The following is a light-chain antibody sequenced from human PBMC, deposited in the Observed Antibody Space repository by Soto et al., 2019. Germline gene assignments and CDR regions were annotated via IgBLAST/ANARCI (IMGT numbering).Light chain of an antibody. V-gene: IGKV3-15*01. Sequence: DRVLPQAPSTLSLSPGERATLSCSAIHLVSSNLAWYQQKPGQAPRLLIHGASTRATGIPARFSGSGSGTEFTLTISSLQPDDFAAYYCQHYNSYSEAFGQGAKVDIK. CDR1: HLVSSN. J-gene: IGKJ1*01. CDR3: QHYNSYSEA. CDR2: GAS.